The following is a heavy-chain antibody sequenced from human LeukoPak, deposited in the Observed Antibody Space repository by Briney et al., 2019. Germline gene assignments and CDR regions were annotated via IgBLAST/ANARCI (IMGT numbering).Heavy chain of an antibody. J-gene: IGHJ6*02. CDR3: AKFFPRGAANYYYYGMDV. CDR1: GFTYSSYA. D-gene: IGHD2-15*01. CDR2: ISGSGGST. V-gene: IGHV3-23*01. Sequence: GGSLRLSCAASGFTYSSYAMSWVRQAPGKGLEWVSAISGSGGSTYYADSVKGRFTISRDNSKNTLYLQMNSLRAEDTAVYYCAKFFPRGAANYYYYGMDVWGQGTTVTVSS.